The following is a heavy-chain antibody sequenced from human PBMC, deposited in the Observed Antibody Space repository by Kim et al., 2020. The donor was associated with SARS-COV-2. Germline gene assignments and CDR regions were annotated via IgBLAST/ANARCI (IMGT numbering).Heavy chain of an antibody. CDR2: IYYSGST. V-gene: IGHV4-59*01. CDR3: ARVYSSSWPNFDY. Sequence: SETRSLTCTVSGGSISSYYWSWIRQPPGKGLEWIGYIYYSGSTNYNPSLKSRVTISVDTSKNQFSLKLSSVTAADTAVYYCARVYSSSWPNFDYWGQGTLVTVSS. J-gene: IGHJ4*02. CDR1: GGSISSYY. D-gene: IGHD6-13*01.